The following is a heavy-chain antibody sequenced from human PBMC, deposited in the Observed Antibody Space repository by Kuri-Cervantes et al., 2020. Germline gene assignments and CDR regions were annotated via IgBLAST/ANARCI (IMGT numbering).Heavy chain of an antibody. CDR2: ISGSGGST. CDR1: GFTFSDYY. Sequence: GESLKISCAASGFTFSDYYVSWIRQAPGKGLEWVSAISGSGGSTYYADSVKGRFTISRDNSKNTLYLQMNSLRAEDTAVYYCAKDRVLAESGSIYHYGMDVWGQGTTVTVSS. V-gene: IGHV3-23*01. CDR3: AKDRVLAESGSIYHYGMDV. J-gene: IGHJ6*02. D-gene: IGHD3-3*01.